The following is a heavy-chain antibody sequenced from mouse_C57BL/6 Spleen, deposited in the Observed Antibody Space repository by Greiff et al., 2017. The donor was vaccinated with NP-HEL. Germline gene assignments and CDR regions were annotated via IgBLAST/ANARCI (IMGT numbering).Heavy chain of an antibody. V-gene: IGHV1-63*01. CDR1: GYTFTNYW. CDR2: IYPGGGYT. J-gene: IGHJ1*03. CDR3: ARGGDYGYFDV. Sequence: QVQLKESGAELVRPGTSVKMSCKASGYTFTNYWIGWVKQRPGHGLEWIGDIYPGGGYTNYNEKFKGKATLTADQSSSTAYMQFSSLTSEDSAIYYCARGGDYGYFDVWGTGTTVTVSS.